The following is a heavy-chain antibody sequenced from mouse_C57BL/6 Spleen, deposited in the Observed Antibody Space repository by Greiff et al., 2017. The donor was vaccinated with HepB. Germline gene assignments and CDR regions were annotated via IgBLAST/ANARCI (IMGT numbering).Heavy chain of an antibody. V-gene: IGHV3-6*01. CDR2: ISYDGSN. CDR3: ARDWAYGYDGSLMDY. J-gene: IGHJ4*01. Sequence: EVQLVESGPGLVKPSQSLSLTCSVPGYSITSGYYWNWIRQFPGNKLEWMGYISYDGSNNYNPSLKNRISITRDTSKNQFFLKLNSVTTEDTATYYCARDWAYGYDGSLMDYWGQGTSVTVSS. D-gene: IGHD2-2*01. CDR1: GYSITSGYY.